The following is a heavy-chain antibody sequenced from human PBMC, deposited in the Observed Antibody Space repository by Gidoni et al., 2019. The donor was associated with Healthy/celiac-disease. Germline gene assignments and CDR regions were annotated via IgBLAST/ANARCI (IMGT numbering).Heavy chain of an antibody. V-gene: IGHV3-33*01. D-gene: IGHD6-19*01. CDR1: GFTFSSYG. J-gene: IGHJ4*02. Sequence: QVQLVESGGGVVQPGRSLRLSCAASGFTFSSYGMHWVRQAPGKGLEWVAVIWYDGSNKYYADSVKGRFTISRDNSKNTLYLQMNSLRAEDTAVYYCARDGGGIAVAVAYYFDYWGQGTLVTVSS. CDR2: IWYDGSNK. CDR3: ARDGGGIAVAVAYYFDY.